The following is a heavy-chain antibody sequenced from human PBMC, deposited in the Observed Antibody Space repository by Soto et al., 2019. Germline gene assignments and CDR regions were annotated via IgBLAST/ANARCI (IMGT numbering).Heavy chain of an antibody. V-gene: IGHV4-34*01. CDR3: ARTRPMFMVRGVIIP. CDR1: GGSFSGYY. CDR2: INHSGST. J-gene: IGHJ5*02. Sequence: SETLTLTCAVYGGSFSGYYWSWIRQPPGKGLEWIGEINHSGSTNYNPSLKSQVTISVDTSKNQFSLKLSSVTAADTAVYYCARTRPMFMVRGVIIPWGQGTLVTVSS. D-gene: IGHD3-10*01.